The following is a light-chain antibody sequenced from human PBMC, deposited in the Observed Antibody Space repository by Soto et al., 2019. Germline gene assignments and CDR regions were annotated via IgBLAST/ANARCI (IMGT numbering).Light chain of an antibody. CDR3: QTWGADSVI. CDR2: LNSDGSH. Sequence: QPVLTQSPYASASLGASVKLTCNLSSGHSSYAIAWHQQQPEKGPRFLMKLNSDGSHSKGDGISDRFSGSSSGAERYLTISSLQSEDEADYYCQTWGADSVIFGGGTKLTVL. CDR1: SGHSSYA. J-gene: IGLJ2*01. V-gene: IGLV4-69*01.